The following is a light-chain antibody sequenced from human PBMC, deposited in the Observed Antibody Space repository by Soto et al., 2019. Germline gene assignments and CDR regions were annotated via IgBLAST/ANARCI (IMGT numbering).Light chain of an antibody. CDR2: EVS. CDR3: SSYAGSNKSV. V-gene: IGLV2-8*01. J-gene: IGLJ1*01. CDR1: SSDVGGYNY. Sequence: SVLTQPPSASGSPGQSVTISCTGTSSDVGGYNYVSWYQQYPGKAPKLMIYEVSKRPSGVPDRFSGSKSGNTASLTVSGLQAEDEADYYCSSYAGSNKSVLGTGTKVTVL.